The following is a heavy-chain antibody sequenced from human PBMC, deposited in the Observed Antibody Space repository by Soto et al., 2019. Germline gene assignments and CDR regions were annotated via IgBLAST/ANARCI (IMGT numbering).Heavy chain of an antibody. D-gene: IGHD4-17*01. CDR1: GYTFTSCG. CDR3: ARDVPTVTTGGPDY. Sequence: QVQLVQSGVEVEKPGASVKVSCKASGYTFTSCGVSWVRQAPGQGLEWMGWISAYNGNTNYAQKFQGRVTMTTDTSTSTAYMELRSMRSDDTAVYYCARDVPTVTTGGPDYWGQGTLVTVSS. CDR2: ISAYNGNT. J-gene: IGHJ4*02. V-gene: IGHV1-18*01.